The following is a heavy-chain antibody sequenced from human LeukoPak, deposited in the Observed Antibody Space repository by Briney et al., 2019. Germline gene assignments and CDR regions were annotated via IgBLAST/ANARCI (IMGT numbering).Heavy chain of an antibody. CDR3: ARWAGGYSHPYDY. CDR2: IYSDDTT. CDR1: GVTVRGNY. D-gene: IGHD4-23*01. J-gene: IGHJ4*02. V-gene: IGHV3-53*01. Sequence: PGGSLRLSCAVSGVTVRGNYMSSIRQAPGKGLEWVSLIYSDDTTLYADSVKGRFTISRDISKNTLYLQMSSLRAEDTAVYYCARWAGGYSHPYDYWGRGVLVTVSS.